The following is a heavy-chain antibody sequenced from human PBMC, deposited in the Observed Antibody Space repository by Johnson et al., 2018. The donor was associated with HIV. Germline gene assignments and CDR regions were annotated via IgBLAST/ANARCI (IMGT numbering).Heavy chain of an antibody. CDR2: IWYDGSNK. V-gene: IGHV3-30*19. CDR1: GFTFSSYG. CDR3: ATWAPDAFDI. J-gene: IGHJ3*02. Sequence: QVQLVESGGGVVQPGRSLRLSCAASGFTFSSYGMHWVRQAPGKGLEWVAVIWYDGSNKYYADSVKGRFTISRDNSKNTLYLQMNSVRAEDTAVYYCATWAPDAFDIWGQGTMVTVSS. D-gene: IGHD7-27*01.